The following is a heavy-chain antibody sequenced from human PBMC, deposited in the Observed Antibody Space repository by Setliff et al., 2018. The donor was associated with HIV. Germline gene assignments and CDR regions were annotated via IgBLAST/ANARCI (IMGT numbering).Heavy chain of an antibody. J-gene: IGHJ4*02. CDR3: ARGKWFGESRRPYYFDY. Sequence: SETLSLTCAVSGYSISSGYYWGWIRQSPGKGLEWIGSMYHSGSTYSNPSLKSRVTMSIDTSKNQFSLNLTSVTAADTAVYYCARGKWFGESRRPYYFDYWGQGTLVTVSS. V-gene: IGHV4-38-2*01. CDR1: GYSISSGYY. D-gene: IGHD3-10*01. CDR2: MYHSGST.